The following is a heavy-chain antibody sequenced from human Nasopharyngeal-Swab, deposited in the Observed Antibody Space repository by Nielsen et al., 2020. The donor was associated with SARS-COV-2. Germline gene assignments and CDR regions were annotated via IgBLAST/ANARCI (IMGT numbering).Heavy chain of an antibody. Sequence: GRSLRLSCAASGFTFSDSAIHWVRQASGNGLGWVGRVRSKGNNYATAYSASVKGRFIIFRDDPTNTAYLQMNSLKTEDTAMYYCTRCGGGCYSGRDYWGQGTLVTVSS. CDR2: VRSKGNNYAT. J-gene: IGHJ4*02. D-gene: IGHD2-15*01. CDR3: TRCGGGCYSGRDY. V-gene: IGHV3-73*01. CDR1: GFTFSDSA.